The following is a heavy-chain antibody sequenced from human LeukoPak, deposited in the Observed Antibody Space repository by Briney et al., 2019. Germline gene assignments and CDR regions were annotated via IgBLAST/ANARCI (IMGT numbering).Heavy chain of an antibody. CDR2: ITTSNYI. V-gene: IGHV3-21*01. CDR1: GFTFRIHS. CDR3: VREQARGGSFDY. J-gene: IGHJ4*02. D-gene: IGHD2-15*01. Sequence: PGGSLRLSCVLSGFTFRIHSENGARQAPGKGLEWVLSITTSNYIFYADSVKGRFTISRDNAKNSLYLQMNGLTAEDTAVYSCVREQARGGSFDYWGQGTLVTVSS.